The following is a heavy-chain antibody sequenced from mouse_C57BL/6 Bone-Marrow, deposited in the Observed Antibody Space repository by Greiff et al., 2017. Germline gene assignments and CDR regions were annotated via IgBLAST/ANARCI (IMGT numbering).Heavy chain of an antibody. Sequence: EVMLVESGGGLVQPGESLKLSCESTEYEFPSHDLSWVRKTPGKRLELVAAINSDGGSTYYPDTMERRFIISRDNTKNTLYLQMSSLRSEDTALYYCARSYDYGGGAWFAYWGQGTLVTVSA. CDR3: ARSYDYGGGAWFAY. CDR2: INSDGGST. D-gene: IGHD2-4*01. J-gene: IGHJ3*01. V-gene: IGHV5-2*01. CDR1: EYEFPSHD.